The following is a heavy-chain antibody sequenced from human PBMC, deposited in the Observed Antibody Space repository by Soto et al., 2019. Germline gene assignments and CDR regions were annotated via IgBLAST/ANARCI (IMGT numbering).Heavy chain of an antibody. CDR2: IYYSETT. J-gene: IGHJ3*02. V-gene: IGHV4-30-4*01. CDR3: ARQYCSGGSCHSAFDI. Sequence: PSETLSLTCTVSGGSISSNDYYWSWIRQPPGKGLEWIGYIYYSETTYYNPPLRSRLTISIDTSKNQFSLKLSSVSAADTAVYYCARQYCSGGSCHSAFDIWGQGTMVTVSS. CDR1: GGSISSNDYY. D-gene: IGHD2-15*01.